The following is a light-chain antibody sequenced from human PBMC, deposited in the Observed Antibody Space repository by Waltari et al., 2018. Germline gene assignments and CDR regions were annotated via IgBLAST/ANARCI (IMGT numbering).Light chain of an antibody. CDR2: DVN. Sequence: QSALTQPRSVSGSPGQSVAISCTGTSTGVHSYNYVSCYQQHPGKAPTLMIFDVNRRPSGVPDRFSGSGSDNTASLTISGLQAEDEADYYCCSYAGGYTRWVFGGGTKLTVL. CDR1: STGVHSYNY. V-gene: IGLV2-11*01. J-gene: IGLJ3*02. CDR3: CSYAGGYTRWV.